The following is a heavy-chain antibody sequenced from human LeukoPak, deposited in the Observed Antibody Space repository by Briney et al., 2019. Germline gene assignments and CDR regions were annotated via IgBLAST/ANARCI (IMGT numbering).Heavy chain of an antibody. CDR1: GFTFSNYG. D-gene: IGHD2-21*01. Sequence: GGSLRLSCAASGFTFSNYGMHWVRQVPGKGLEWVAFIPYDGSNKYYADSLKGRFTISRDNSKNTPYLQMNSLRAEDTAIYYCAKDICGGDCYPHGGYWGQGTLVTVSS. V-gene: IGHV3-30*02. J-gene: IGHJ4*02. CDR3: AKDICGGDCYPHGGY. CDR2: IPYDGSNK.